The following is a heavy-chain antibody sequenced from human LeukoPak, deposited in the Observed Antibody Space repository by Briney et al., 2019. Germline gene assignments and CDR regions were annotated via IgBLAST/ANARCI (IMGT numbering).Heavy chain of an antibody. J-gene: IGHJ4*02. D-gene: IGHD3-3*01. V-gene: IGHV3-7*01. CDR3: AKGTITIFGVVDY. CDR1: GFTFSNYW. CDR2: ISPDRGEK. Sequence: GGSLRLSCAASGFTFSNYWMSWVRQAPGKGLEWVANISPDRGEKYYVDSVKGRFTISRDNSKNTLYLQMNSLRAEDTAVYYCAKGTITIFGVVDYWGQGTLVTVSS.